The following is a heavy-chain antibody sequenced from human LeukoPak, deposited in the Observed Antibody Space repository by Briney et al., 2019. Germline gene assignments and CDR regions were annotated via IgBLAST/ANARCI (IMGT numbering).Heavy chain of an antibody. CDR3: ARDPENGALDI. CDR1: GLSFSSYW. D-gene: IGHD1-1*01. Sequence: GGSLRLSCAASGLSFSSYWMRWVRQAPGKGLEWVADIDPTGGVIVYVDSVKGRFTISRDNAKSSVYLQMSGLRAEDSAAYYCARDPENGALDIWGQGTMVTVSS. V-gene: IGHV3-7*01. J-gene: IGHJ3*02. CDR2: IDPTGGVI.